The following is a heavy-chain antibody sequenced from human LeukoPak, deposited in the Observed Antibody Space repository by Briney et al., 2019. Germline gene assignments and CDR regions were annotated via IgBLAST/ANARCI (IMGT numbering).Heavy chain of an antibody. V-gene: IGHV4-34*01. Sequence: SETLSLTCAVYGGSFSGYYWSWIRQPPGKGLEWIGEINHSGSTNYDPSLKSRVTISVDTSKNQFSLKLSSVTAADTAVYYCARVLLSNYDFWSGYSNWFDPWGQGTLVTVSS. D-gene: IGHD3-3*01. CDR2: INHSGST. J-gene: IGHJ5*02. CDR1: GGSFSGYY. CDR3: ARVLLSNYDFWSGYSNWFDP.